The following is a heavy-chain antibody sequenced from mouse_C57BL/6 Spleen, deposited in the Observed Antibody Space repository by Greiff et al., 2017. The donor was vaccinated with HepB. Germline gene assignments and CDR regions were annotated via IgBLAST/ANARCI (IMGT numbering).Heavy chain of an antibody. CDR2: IYPGGGYT. J-gene: IGHJ1*03. Sequence: VKLQESGAELVRPGTSVKMSCKASGYTFTNYWLGWAKQRPGHGLEWIGDIYPGGGYTNYTEKFKGKATLTADKSSSTAYMQFSSLTSEDSAIYYCARGDHYAHFDVWGTGTTVTVSS. CDR1: GYTFTNYW. CDR3: ARGDHYAHFDV. V-gene: IGHV1-63*01. D-gene: IGHD1-2*01.